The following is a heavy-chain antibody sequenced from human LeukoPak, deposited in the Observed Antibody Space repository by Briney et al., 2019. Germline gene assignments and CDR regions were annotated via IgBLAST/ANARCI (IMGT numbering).Heavy chain of an antibody. J-gene: IGHJ6*03. D-gene: IGHD6-6*01. Sequence: SVKVSCKASGGTFSSYAISWVRQAPGQGLEWMGRIIPIFGTANYAQKFQGRVTITTDESTSTAYMELSSLRSEDTAVYYCASIEYSSSGGRYYYYMDVWGKGTTVTVSS. V-gene: IGHV1-69*05. CDR1: GGTFSSYA. CDR2: IIPIFGTA. CDR3: ASIEYSSSGGRYYYYMDV.